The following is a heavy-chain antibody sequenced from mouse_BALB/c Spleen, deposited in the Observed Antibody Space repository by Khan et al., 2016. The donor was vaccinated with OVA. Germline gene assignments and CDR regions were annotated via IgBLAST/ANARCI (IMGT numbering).Heavy chain of an antibody. CDR2: ISGDSSTI. CDR3: ATSYYYGYYFDY. CDR1: GFTFSSYG. V-gene: IGHV5-17*02. Sequence: DVHLVESGGGLVQPGGSRKLSCAASGFTFSSYGMHWVRQAPEKGLEWVAYISGDSSTIYYADTVKGRFTISRDNPKNTLFLQMTRLRSEDTAMYYCATSYYYGYYFDYWGQGTTLTVSS. J-gene: IGHJ2*01. D-gene: IGHD1-1*01.